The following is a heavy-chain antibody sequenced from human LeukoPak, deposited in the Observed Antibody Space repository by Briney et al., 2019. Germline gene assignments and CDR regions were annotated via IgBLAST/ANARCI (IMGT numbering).Heavy chain of an antibody. CDR3: ETIPRYSGYESSGY. CDR1: GFTFSSYS. V-gene: IGHV3-21*01. CDR2: ISSSSYI. J-gene: IGHJ4*02. Sequence: GGSLRLSCAASGFTFSSYSMNWVRQAPGKGLEWVSSISSSSYIYYADSVKGRFTISRDNAKNSLYLQMNSLRAEDTAVYYCETIPRYSGYESSGYWGQGTLVTVSS. D-gene: IGHD5-12*01.